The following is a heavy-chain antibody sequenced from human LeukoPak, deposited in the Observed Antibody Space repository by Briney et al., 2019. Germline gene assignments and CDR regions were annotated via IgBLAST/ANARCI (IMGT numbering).Heavy chain of an antibody. D-gene: IGHD2-2*01. CDR2: IIPILGIA. Sequence: SVTVSCTASGGTFSIYAISWVRQAPGQGLEWMGRIIPILGIANYAQKFQGRVTITADKSTSTAYMELSSLRSEDTAVYYCARDSLKGVVVPAAMYYWGQGTLVTVSS. J-gene: IGHJ4*02. V-gene: IGHV1-69*10. CDR1: GGTFSIYA. CDR3: ARDSLKGVVVPAAMYY.